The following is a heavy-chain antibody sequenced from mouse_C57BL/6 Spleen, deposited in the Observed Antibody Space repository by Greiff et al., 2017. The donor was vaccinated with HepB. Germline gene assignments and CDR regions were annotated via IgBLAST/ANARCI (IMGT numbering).Heavy chain of an antibody. CDR3: ARYDYDAFDY. V-gene: IGHV1-72*01. J-gene: IGHJ2*01. CDR1: GYTFTSYW. Sequence: QVQLQQPGAELVKPGASVKLSCKASGYTFTSYWMHWVKQRPGRGLEWIGRFDPNSGGTKYNEKFKSKATLTVDKPSSTAYMQLSSLTSEDSAVYYCARYDYDAFDYWGQGTTLTVSS. D-gene: IGHD2-4*01. CDR2: FDPNSGGT.